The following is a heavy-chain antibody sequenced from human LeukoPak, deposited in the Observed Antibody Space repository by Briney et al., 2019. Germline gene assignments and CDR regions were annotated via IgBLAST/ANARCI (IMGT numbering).Heavy chain of an antibody. CDR1: GITFGDAW. V-gene: IGHV3-15*07. Sequence: PGGSLRLSCEASGITFGDAWMGWVRQAPGKGLEWVGRIKAKIDGGTTDYGAPVKDRFIISRDDSKNTLYMQMNSLKTEDTAVYYCTTAVRATSGTRFDAWGQGTLVTASS. D-gene: IGHD1-26*01. CDR3: TTAVRATSGTRFDA. CDR2: IKAKIDGGTT. J-gene: IGHJ5*02.